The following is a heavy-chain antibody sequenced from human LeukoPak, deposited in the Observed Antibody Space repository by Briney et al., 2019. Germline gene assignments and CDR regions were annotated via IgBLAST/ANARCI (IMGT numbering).Heavy chain of an antibody. J-gene: IGHJ4*02. CDR3: ARDNNYGYMEFDY. CDR1: GYTFTDYY. CDR2: SNPNSGDT. D-gene: IGHD3-10*01. V-gene: IGHV1-2*02. Sequence: ASVKVSCKASGYTFTDYYMHWVRQAPGQGLEWMGWSNPNSGDTNYAQKFQGRVTMTTDTSMTTAYMELRSLRSDDTAVYYCARDNNYGYMEFDYWGRGTLVTVSS.